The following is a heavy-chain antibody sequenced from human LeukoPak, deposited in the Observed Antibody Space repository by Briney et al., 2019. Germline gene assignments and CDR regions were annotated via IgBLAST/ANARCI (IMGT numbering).Heavy chain of an antibody. V-gene: IGHV1-2*02. CDR3: ARRPIVGVPAPIDY. CDR2: INPNTGGT. Sequence: ASVKVSCKASGYTFADYYIHWVRQAPGQGREWMGLINPNTGGTNYAQKFQGRVTMTRDTSITTAYMELSRLRSDDTAVYYCARRPIVGVPAPIDYWGQGNLVTVSS. CDR1: GYTFADYY. D-gene: IGHD2-2*01. J-gene: IGHJ4*02.